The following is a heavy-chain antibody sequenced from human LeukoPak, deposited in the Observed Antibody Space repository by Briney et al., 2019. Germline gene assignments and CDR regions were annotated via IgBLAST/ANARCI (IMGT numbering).Heavy chain of an antibody. D-gene: IGHD1-14*01. V-gene: IGHV4-4*02. J-gene: IGHJ4*02. CDR3: ATSTVMNHYCFDY. CDR2: IYHSGST. CDR1: GGSMSSTKW. Sequence: SETLSLTCAVSGGSMSSTKWWGWVRQPPGKGLEWIGEIYHSGSTNYNPSLKSRITLSIDKSKNQFSPNLNSVTAADTAVYYCATSTVMNHYCFDYWAQGTLVTVSS.